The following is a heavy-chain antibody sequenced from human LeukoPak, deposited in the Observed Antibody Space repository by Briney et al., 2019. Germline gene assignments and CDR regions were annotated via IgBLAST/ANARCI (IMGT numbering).Heavy chain of an antibody. V-gene: IGHV4-59*08. CDR2: IYYSGST. CDR3: ARLHWNDHFYGVDV. J-gene: IGHJ6*02. CDR1: GGSISTYY. D-gene: IGHD1-1*01. Sequence: SGTLSLTCTVSGGSISTYYWSWIRQPPGKGLEWIGYIYYSGSTNYSPSLKSRVTMSVDTSKDQFSLKLSSVTAADTAMYYCARLHWNDHFYGVDVWGQGTTVTVSS.